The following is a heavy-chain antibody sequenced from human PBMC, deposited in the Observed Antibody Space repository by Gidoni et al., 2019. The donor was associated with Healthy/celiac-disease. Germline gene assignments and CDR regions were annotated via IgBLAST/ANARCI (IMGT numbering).Heavy chain of an antibody. Sequence: QVQLVESGGGVVQPGRSLRLSCAASGFTFSSYGMHWVRQAPGKGLEWVAVIWYDGSNKYYADSVKGRFTISRDNSKNTLYLQMNSLRAEDTAVYYCARDRSSYDSSYYYYGMDVWGQGTTVTVSS. D-gene: IGHD3-22*01. J-gene: IGHJ6*02. CDR1: GFTFSSYG. CDR3: ARDRSSYDSSYYYYGMDV. V-gene: IGHV3-33*01. CDR2: IWYDGSNK.